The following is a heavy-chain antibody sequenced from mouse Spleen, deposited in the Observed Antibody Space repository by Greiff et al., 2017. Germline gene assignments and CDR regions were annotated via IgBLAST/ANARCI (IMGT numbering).Heavy chain of an antibody. V-gene: IGHV1-18*01. Sequence: EVQLQQSGPELVKPGASVKIPCKASGYTFTDYNMDWVKQSHGKSLEWIGDINPNNGGTIYNQKFKGKATLTVDKSSSTAYMELRSLTSEDTAVYYCARKEGLRRYYAMDYWGQGTSVTVSS. CDR3: ARKEGLRRYYAMDY. D-gene: IGHD2-4*01. J-gene: IGHJ4*01. CDR2: INPNNGGT. CDR1: GYTFTDYN.